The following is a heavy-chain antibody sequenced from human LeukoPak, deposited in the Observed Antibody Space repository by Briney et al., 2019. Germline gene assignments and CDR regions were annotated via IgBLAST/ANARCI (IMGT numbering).Heavy chain of an antibody. CDR1: GYTFSSYA. CDR3: ACSYGSRSYGGRWFDP. CDR2: INAGNGNT. D-gene: IGHD3-10*01. J-gene: IGHJ5*02. Sequence: ASVKVSCKASGYTFSSYAMHWVRQAPGQRLEWMGWINAGNGNTKYSQKFQGRVTITRDTSASTAYMELSSLRSEDTAVYYCACSYGSRSYGGRWFDPWGQGTLVTVSS. V-gene: IGHV1-3*01.